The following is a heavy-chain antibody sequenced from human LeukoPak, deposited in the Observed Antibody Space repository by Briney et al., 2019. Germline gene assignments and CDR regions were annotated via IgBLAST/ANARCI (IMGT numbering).Heavy chain of an antibody. V-gene: IGHV3-48*03. Sequence: GGSLRLSCAASGFTFSSYEMNWVRQAPGKGLEWVSYISSSGSTIYYADSVKGRFTISRDNAKNSLYLQMNSLRAEDTAVYYCARDYGGSSPFDYWGQGTLITVSS. J-gene: IGHJ4*02. CDR3: ARDYGGSSPFDY. CDR2: ISSSGSTI. D-gene: IGHD4-23*01. CDR1: GFTFSSYE.